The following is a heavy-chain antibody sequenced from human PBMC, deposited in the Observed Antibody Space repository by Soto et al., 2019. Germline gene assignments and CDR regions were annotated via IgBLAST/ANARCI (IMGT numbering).Heavy chain of an antibody. CDR2: INAGNGNT. D-gene: IGHD6-13*01. Sequence: GASVKVSCKASGYTFTSYAMHWVRQAPGQRLEWMGWINAGNGNTKYSQKFQGRVTITRDTSASTAYMELSSLRSEDTAVYYCARVLAAGTWLYWFAPWGQGTLVTVSS. CDR1: GYTFTSYA. V-gene: IGHV1-3*01. J-gene: IGHJ5*02. CDR3: ARVLAAGTWLYWFAP.